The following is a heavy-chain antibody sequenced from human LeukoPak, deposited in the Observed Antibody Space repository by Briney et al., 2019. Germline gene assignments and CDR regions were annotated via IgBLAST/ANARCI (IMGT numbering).Heavy chain of an antibody. CDR1: GGSFSGYY. D-gene: IGHD3-10*01. CDR3: ARDLPYYYGSGSPIFDY. V-gene: IGHV4-34*01. CDR2: INHSGST. J-gene: IGHJ4*02. Sequence: PSETLSLTCAVYGGSFSGYYWSWIRQPPGKGLEWIGEINHSGSTNYNPSLKSRVTISVDTSKNQFSLKLSSVTAADTAVYYCARDLPYYYGSGSPIFDYWGQGTLVTVSS.